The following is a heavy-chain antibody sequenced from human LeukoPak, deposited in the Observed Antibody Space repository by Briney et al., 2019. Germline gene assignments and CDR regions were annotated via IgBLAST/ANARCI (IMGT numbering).Heavy chain of an antibody. D-gene: IGHD3-22*01. CDR2: INWNGDST. J-gene: IGHJ4*02. CDR1: GFTFDDHG. CDR3: ARGGGSGYYYPPFY. V-gene: IGHV3-20*04. Sequence: GGSLRLSCAASGFTFDDHGMIWVRQAPGKGLEWVSGINWNGDSTAYADSVKGRFTISRDNAKNSLYLQMNSLRAEDTALYYCARGGGSGYYYPPFYWGQGTLVTASS.